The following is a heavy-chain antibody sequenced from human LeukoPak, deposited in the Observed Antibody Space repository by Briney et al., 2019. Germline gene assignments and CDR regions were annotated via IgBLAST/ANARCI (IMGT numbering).Heavy chain of an antibody. V-gene: IGHV1-18*01. CDR3: ARVGPSLWRAFDI. J-gene: IGHJ3*02. D-gene: IGHD2-21*01. CDR1: GGTFSSYA. Sequence: ASVKASCKASGGTFSSYAISWVRQAPGQGLEWMGWISAYNGNTNYAQKLQGRVTMTTDTSTSTAYMELRSLRSDDTAVYYCARVGPSLWRAFDIWGQGTMVTVSS. CDR2: ISAYNGNT.